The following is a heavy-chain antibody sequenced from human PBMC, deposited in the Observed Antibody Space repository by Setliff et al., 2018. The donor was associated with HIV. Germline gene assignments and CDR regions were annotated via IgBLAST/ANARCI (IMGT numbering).Heavy chain of an antibody. J-gene: IGHJ3*01. CDR1: GYTFTSYG. CDR3: GRVPYRSAWFSGGHNPFDD. V-gene: IGHV1-18*01. Sequence: AALVKVSCKASGYTFTSYGISWVRQAPGQGLEWMGWVSAYNGNTNYAQKLQGRVTMTTDTSTSTVYMELRSLRSDDTAVYYCGRVPYRSAWFSGGHNPFDDWGQGTMVTVSS. D-gene: IGHD6-19*01. CDR2: VSAYNGNT.